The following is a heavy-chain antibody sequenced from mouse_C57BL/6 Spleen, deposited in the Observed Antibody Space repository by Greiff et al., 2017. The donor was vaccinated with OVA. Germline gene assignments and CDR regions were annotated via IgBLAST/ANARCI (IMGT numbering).Heavy chain of an antibody. D-gene: IGHD3-2*02. V-gene: IGHV1-76*01. J-gene: IGHJ2*01. CDR2: IYPGSGNT. CDR1: GYTFTDYY. CDR3: ARREATGGYFDY. Sequence: QVQLQQSGAELVRPGASVKLSCKASGYTFTDYYINWVKQRPGQGLEWIARIYPGSGNTYYNEKFKGKATLTAEKSSSTAYMQLSSLTSEDSAVYFCARREATGGYFDYWGQGTTLTVSS.